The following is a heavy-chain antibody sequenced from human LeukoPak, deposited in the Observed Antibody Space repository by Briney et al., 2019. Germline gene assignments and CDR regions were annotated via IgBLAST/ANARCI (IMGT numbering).Heavy chain of an antibody. CDR3: AKDWQDSLDP. CDR2: INQDGIQK. J-gene: IGHJ5*02. Sequence: GWCLRLSCAASGFTFSTYWMSWVRPAPGRGLAWVANINQDGIQKYYLDSVKGRFTISRDNSKNTLYLQTNSLRAEDMAVYYCAKDWQDSLDPWGQGTLVTVSS. V-gene: IGHV3-7*01. D-gene: IGHD3/OR15-3a*01. CDR1: GFTFSTYW.